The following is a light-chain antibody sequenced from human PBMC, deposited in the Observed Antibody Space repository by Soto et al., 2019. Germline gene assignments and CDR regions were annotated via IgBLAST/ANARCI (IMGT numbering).Light chain of an antibody. CDR1: QSILSW. CDR2: DAS. V-gene: IGKV1-39*01. J-gene: IGKJ4*01. Sequence: DIQMTQSPSTLSASLGDRVTMTCRASQSILSWLAWYQQKPGTAPKLLIYDASSLQSGVPSRFRGSGSGTDFTLTITSLQPEDFATYYCQQSYTTPLTFGGGTKVDIK. CDR3: QQSYTTPLT.